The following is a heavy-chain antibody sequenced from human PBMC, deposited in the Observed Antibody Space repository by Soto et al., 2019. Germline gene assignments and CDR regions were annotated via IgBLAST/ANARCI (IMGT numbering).Heavy chain of an antibody. Sequence: SETLSLTCTVSGGSIGTYYWSWIRQPPGKGLEWIGYIYYSGNTNYNPSLKRRVSISVDTSKNQFSLKLSSVTAADTAVYYCARLTWIQLWRPTYSDVWGQGTRVTVSS. CDR3: ARLTWIQLWRPTYSDV. J-gene: IGHJ4*02. V-gene: IGHV4-59*08. CDR2: IYYSGNT. CDR1: GGSIGTYY. D-gene: IGHD5-18*01.